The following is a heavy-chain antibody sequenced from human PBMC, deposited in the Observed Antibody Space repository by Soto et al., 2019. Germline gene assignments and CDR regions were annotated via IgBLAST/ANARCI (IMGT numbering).Heavy chain of an antibody. V-gene: IGHV3-21*01. J-gene: IGHJ4*02. CDR3: ARIVSGSGWPY. CDR1: GFTFSSYS. D-gene: IGHD6-19*01. CDR2: ISSSSSSYI. Sequence: GGSLRLSCAASGFTFSSYSMNWVRQAPGKGLEWVSSISSSSSSYIYYADSVKGRFTISRDNAKNSLYLQMNSLRAEDTAVYYCARIVSGSGWPYWGQGTLVTVSS.